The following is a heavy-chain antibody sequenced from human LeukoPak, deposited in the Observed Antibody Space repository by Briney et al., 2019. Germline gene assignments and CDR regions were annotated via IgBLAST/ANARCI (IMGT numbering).Heavy chain of an antibody. CDR1: GFTVSSNY. J-gene: IGHJ4*02. CDR3: VRHRSASDY. V-gene: IGHV3-21*01. Sequence: GGSLRLSCAASGFTVSSNYMSWVRQAPGKGLGWVSSISPSSTYIYYADSLKGRITISRDNAKNSLYLQMNSLRAEDTAVYYCVRHRSASDYWGQGALVTVSS. D-gene: IGHD3-10*01. CDR2: ISPSSTYI.